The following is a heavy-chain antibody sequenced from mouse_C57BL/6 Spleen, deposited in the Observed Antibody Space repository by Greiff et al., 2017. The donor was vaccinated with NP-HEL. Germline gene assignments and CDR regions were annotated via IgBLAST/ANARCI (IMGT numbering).Heavy chain of an antibody. D-gene: IGHD1-1*01. V-gene: IGHV1-7*01. CDR1: GYTFTSYW. CDR2: IYPSSGYT. CDR3: ARKYGSSPYYFDY. Sequence: QVQLQQSGAELAKPGASVKLSCKASGYTFTSYWMHWVKQRPGQGLEWIGYIYPSSGYTTYNQKFKDKATLTADKSSSTAYMQLSSLTYEDSAVYYCARKYGSSPYYFDYWGQGTTLTVSS. J-gene: IGHJ2*01.